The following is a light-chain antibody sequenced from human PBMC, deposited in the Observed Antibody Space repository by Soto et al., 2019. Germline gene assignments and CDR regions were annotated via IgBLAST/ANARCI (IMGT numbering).Light chain of an antibody. CDR1: QSVSSY. CDR2: DAS. V-gene: IGKV3-11*01. CDR3: QQRTNWHRVT. Sequence: EIVLTQSPGTLSLSPGERATLSCRASQSVSSYLAWYQQKPGQAPRLLIYDASNRATGIPARFSGSGSGTDFTLTISSLEPEDFAIYYCQQRTNWHRVTFGQGTKVDIK. J-gene: IGKJ1*01.